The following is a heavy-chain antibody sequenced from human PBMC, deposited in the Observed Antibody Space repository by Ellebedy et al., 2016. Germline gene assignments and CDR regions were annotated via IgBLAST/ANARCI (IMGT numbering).Heavy chain of an antibody. CDR2: ITDSGGST. CDR1: GFTFGSYA. Sequence: GGSLRLXCAASGFTFGSYAMSWVRQAPGKGLEWVSVITDSGGSTNYADSVKGRFTISRDNSKNTLYLQMNSLRAEDTAVYYCAKRRSRLRTIDYWGQGTLVTVSS. D-gene: IGHD5-18*01. J-gene: IGHJ4*02. CDR3: AKRRSRLRTIDY. V-gene: IGHV3-23*01.